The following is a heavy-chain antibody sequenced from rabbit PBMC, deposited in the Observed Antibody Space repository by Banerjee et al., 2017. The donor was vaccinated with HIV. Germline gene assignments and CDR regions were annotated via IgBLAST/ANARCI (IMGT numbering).Heavy chain of an antibody. J-gene: IGHJ4*01. V-gene: IGHV1S45*01. CDR2: IGVGSGGT. CDR3: ARDPHYAGSSDYMADFNL. Sequence: QEQLVESGGGLVKPEGSLTLTCTTSGFSFSSGYCMCWVRQTPGKGLEWIGCIGVGSGGTNYASWAKGRFTISKTSSTTVTLQMTSLTAADTATYFCARDPHYAGSSDYMADFNLWGQGTLVTVS. CDR1: GFSFSSGYC. D-gene: IGHD8-1*01.